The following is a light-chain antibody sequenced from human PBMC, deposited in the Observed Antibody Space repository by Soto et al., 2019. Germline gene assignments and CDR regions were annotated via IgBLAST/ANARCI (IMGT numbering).Light chain of an antibody. CDR3: RQYGRSPFT. V-gene: IGKV3-20*01. CDR1: QKITNNF. CDR2: GAP. J-gene: IGKJ2*01. Sequence: EIVLTQSPVTLSLSPGERATLSCRASQKITNNFLAWFQQKPGLAPRLLIYGAPTRDSGIPDRFSGSGSGIDFCLIISRLEPEDFAVYYCRQYGRSPFTFGQGTKLQIK.